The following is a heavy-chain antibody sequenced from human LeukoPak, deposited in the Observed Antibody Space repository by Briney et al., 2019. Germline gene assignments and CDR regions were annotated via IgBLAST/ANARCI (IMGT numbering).Heavy chain of an antibody. D-gene: IGHD3-22*01. CDR2: INHSGST. Sequence: SETLSLTCAVYGGSFSGYYWSWIRQPPGKGLEWIGEINHSGSTNYNPSLKSRVTISVDTSKNQFPLKLSSVTAADTAVYYCARAKDYYDSSGYSSHFDYWGQGTLVTVSS. V-gene: IGHV4-34*01. CDR3: ARAKDYYDSSGYSSHFDY. J-gene: IGHJ4*02. CDR1: GGSFSGYY.